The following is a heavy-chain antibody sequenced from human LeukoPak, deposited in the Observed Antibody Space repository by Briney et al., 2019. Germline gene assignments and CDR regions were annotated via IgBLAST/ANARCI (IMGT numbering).Heavy chain of an antibody. V-gene: IGHV3-64*01. CDR2: IGAEGTVA. Sequence: GGSLRLSCAASGFTFSNQDMHWVRQAPGKGLEFVSSIGAEGTVAFYANSVKVRFTISRDNSKSTMHLQMGGLRPEDLAVYYCARELGGTKTGGFDIWGQGTVVTVSS. J-gene: IGHJ3*02. D-gene: IGHD1-14*01. CDR3: ARELGGTKTGGFDI. CDR1: GFTFSNQD.